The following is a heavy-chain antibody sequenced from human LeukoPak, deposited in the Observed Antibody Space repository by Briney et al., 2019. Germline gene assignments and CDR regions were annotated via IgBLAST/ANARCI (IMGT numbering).Heavy chain of an antibody. D-gene: IGHD4-17*01. Sequence: SETLSLTCTVSGGSISSGGYYWSWIRQHPGKGLEWIGYIYYSGSTYYNPSLKSRVTISVDTSKNQFSLKLSSVTAADTAVYYCARVNLRGNYGDYGRRFDYWGQGTLVTVSS. J-gene: IGHJ4*02. V-gene: IGHV4-31*03. CDR1: GGSISSGGYY. CDR3: ARVNLRGNYGDYGRRFDY. CDR2: IYYSGST.